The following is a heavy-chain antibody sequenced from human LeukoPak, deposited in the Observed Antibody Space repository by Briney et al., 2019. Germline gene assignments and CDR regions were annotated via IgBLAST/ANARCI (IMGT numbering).Heavy chain of an antibody. D-gene: IGHD3-10*01. V-gene: IGHV4-59*08. CDR3: ARRRTMVRGVSYFDY. Sequence: SETLSLTCTVSGGSISSYYWSWIRQPPGKGLEWIGYIYYSGSTNYNPSLKSRATISVDTSKNQFSLKLSSVTAADTAVYYCARRRTMVRGVSYFDYWGQGTLVTVSS. CDR2: IYYSGST. J-gene: IGHJ4*02. CDR1: GGSISSYY.